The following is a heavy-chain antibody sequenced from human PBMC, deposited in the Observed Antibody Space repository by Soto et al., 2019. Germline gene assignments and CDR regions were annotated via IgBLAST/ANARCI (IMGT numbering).Heavy chain of an antibody. CDR2: IDPTDSYT. CDR3: ARIPVLSLVAVWGFDY. Sequence: SCIPKHPGKGLEWMGRIDPTDSYTDYSPSFQGHVTISVDKSINTAYLQWSSLKASDSAMYYCARIPVLSLVAVWGFDYWGLGTLVTVS. D-gene: IGHD3-16*01. J-gene: IGHJ4*02. V-gene: IGHV5-10-1*01.